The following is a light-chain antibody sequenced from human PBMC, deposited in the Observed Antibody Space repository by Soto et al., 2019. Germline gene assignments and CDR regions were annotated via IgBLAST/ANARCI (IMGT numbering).Light chain of an antibody. V-gene: IGKV1-5*01. Sequence: DLQLTQSPSTLSASVGDRITLTCRASQSINIWLAWYQQTPGKAPKILIFDASRLATGVPSRFSGSGAGTEFTLTISGLQPDDFATYYCQQYNGYSTWTFGQGTSVETK. CDR3: QQYNGYSTWT. CDR2: DAS. CDR1: QSINIW. J-gene: IGKJ1*01.